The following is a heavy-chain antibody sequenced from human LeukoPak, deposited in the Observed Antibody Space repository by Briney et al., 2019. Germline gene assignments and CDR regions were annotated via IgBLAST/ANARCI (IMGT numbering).Heavy chain of an antibody. V-gene: IGHV1-58*01. CDR1: GFTFTTSA. J-gene: IGHJ3*02. CDR3: AAELEMAADAFDI. CDR2: IVVGSGNT. D-gene: IGHD5-24*01. Sequence: TSVKVSCKASGFTFTTSALQWVRQPRGQRPEWIGWIVVGSGNTNYAQKFQDRVTITRDKSTGTAYMELSRLRSDDTAVYYCAAELEMAADAFDIWGQGTMVTVSS.